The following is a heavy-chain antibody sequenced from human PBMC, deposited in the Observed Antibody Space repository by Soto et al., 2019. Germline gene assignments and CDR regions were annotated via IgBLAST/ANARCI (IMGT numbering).Heavy chain of an antibody. V-gene: IGHV4-39*01. Sequence: QLQLQESGPGLVKPSETLSLTCTVSGGSISSSSYYWGWIRQPPGKGLEWIGSIYYSGSTYYNPSLKSRVTISVDTSKNQFSLKLSSVTAADTAVYYCARHYMQVGWELLDWGQGTLVTVSS. CDR1: GGSISSSSYY. J-gene: IGHJ4*02. D-gene: IGHD1-26*01. CDR2: IYYSGST. CDR3: ARHYMQVGWELLD.